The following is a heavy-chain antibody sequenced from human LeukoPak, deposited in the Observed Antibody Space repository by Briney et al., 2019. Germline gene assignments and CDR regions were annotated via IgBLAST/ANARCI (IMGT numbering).Heavy chain of an antibody. Sequence: GGTLKSSCGGSGYRINSYWIGWVRQMAGKGLEWMGIIYPGNSDTRYSPSFQGQVTISADKSISTAYLQWSSLKASDTAMYYCARVDCSSTSCPYYYGMDVWGQGTTVTVSS. CDR1: GYRINSYW. CDR2: IYPGNSDT. J-gene: IGHJ6*02. CDR3: ARVDCSSTSCPYYYGMDV. D-gene: IGHD2-2*01. V-gene: IGHV5-51*01.